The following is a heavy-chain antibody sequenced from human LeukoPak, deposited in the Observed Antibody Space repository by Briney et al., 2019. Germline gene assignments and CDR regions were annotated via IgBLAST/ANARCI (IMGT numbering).Heavy chain of an antibody. Sequence: SETLSLTCAVYGGSFSGYYWSWIRQPPGKGLEWIGRIYTSGSTNYNPSLKSRVTMSVDTSKNQFSLKLSSVTAADTAVYYCARDYPYDDYGDYVDWYFDLWGRGTLVTVSS. J-gene: IGHJ2*01. CDR1: GGSFSGYY. V-gene: IGHV4-59*10. CDR2: IYTSGST. D-gene: IGHD4-17*01. CDR3: ARDYPYDDYGDYVDWYFDL.